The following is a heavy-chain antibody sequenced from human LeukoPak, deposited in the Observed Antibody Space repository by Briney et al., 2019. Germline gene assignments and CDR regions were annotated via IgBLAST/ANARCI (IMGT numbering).Heavy chain of an antibody. CDR2: IYHSGST. CDR1: GGPISSGGYY. Sequence: SETLSLTCTVSGGPISSGGYYWSWIRQPPGKGLEWIGYIYHSGSTYYNPSLKSRVTISVDRSKNQFSLKLSSVTAADTAVYYCARGRQGGDYWGQGTLVTVSS. J-gene: IGHJ4*02. V-gene: IGHV4-30-2*01. CDR3: ARGRQGGDY.